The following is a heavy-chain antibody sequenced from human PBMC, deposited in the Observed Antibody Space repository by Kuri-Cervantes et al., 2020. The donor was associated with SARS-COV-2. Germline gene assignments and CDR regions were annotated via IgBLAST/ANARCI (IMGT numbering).Heavy chain of an antibody. V-gene: IGHV3-72*01. CDR2: IRNKDGKYST. CDR3: TSLQRIPLFDI. D-gene: IGHD2-21*01. CDR1: GFTFSDHY. Sequence: GESLKISCAASGFTFSDHYMDWVRQAPGRGLEWVGRIRNKDGKYSTEYAASVRGRFTISRDDSKKSQYLQMNSLQTEDTAVYYCTSLQRIPLFDIWGQGTVVTVSS. J-gene: IGHJ3*02.